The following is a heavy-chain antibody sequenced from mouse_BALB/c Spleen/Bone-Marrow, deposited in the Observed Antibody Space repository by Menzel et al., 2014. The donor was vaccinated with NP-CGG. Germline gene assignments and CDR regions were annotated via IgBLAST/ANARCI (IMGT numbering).Heavy chain of an antibody. CDR1: GYTFTSYW. Sequence: VKLMESGAELVKPGAPVKLSCKTSGYTFTSYWIQWVKQRPGQGLGWIGEIFPGTVTPYYNEKFKGKATLTIDTSSSTASMQLSSLTSEDSAVYFCARRGYGYLDYWGQGTTLTVSS. CDR3: ARRGYGYLDY. J-gene: IGHJ2*01. CDR2: IFPGTVTP. D-gene: IGHD2-10*02. V-gene: IGHV1S132*01.